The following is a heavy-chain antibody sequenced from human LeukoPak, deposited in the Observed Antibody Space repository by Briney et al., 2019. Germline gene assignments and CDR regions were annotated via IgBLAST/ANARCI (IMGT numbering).Heavy chain of an antibody. Sequence: SSETLSLTCAVYGGSFSGYYWSWIRQPPGKGLEWIGEINHSGSTNYNPSLKSRVTISVDTSKNQFSLKLSSVTAADTAVYYCARARGYSYGRYYYGMDVWGQGTTVTVSS. CDR3: ARARGYSYGRYYYGMDV. CDR2: INHSGST. CDR1: GGSFSGYY. J-gene: IGHJ6*02. D-gene: IGHD5-18*01. V-gene: IGHV4-34*01.